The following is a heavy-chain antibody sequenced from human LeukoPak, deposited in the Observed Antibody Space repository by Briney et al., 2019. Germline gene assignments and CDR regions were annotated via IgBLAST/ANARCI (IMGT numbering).Heavy chain of an antibody. J-gene: IGHJ5*02. D-gene: IGHD6-13*01. CDR2: INTNTGNP. CDR1: VYTFTSYA. Sequence: ASVKVSCKASVYTFTSYAMNWVRQAPGQELEWMGWINTNTGNPTYAQGFTGRFVFSLDTSVSTAYLQICSLKAEDTAVYYCARSGLAAADSNWFDPWGQGTLVTVSS. CDR3: ARSGLAAADSNWFDP. V-gene: IGHV7-4-1*01.